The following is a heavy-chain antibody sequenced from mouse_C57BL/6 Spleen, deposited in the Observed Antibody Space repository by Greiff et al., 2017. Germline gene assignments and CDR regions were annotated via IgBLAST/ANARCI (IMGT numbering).Heavy chain of an antibody. Sequence: DVKLQESGPGLVKPSQSLSLTCSVTGYSITSGYYWNWIRQFPGNKLEWMGYISYDGSNNYNPSLKNRNSITRDTSKNQFFLKLNSVTTEDTATYYGARDRGHRGYWGQGTSVTVSS. CDR3: ARDRGHRGY. CDR1: GYSITSGYY. D-gene: IGHD3-3*01. J-gene: IGHJ4*01. V-gene: IGHV3-6*01. CDR2: ISYDGSN.